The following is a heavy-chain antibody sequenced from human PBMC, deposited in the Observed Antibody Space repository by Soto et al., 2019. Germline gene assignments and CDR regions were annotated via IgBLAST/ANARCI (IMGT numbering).Heavy chain of an antibody. Sequence: PGESLKLSCTGSGYSFTRYLIGWVRQMPGKGLEWMGIIYPGDSDTRYSPSFQGQVTISADKSISTAYLQWSSLKASDTAMYYCARLTAAAGRHYYGMDVWGQGTTVTVSS. CDR3: ARLTAAAGRHYYGMDV. V-gene: IGHV5-51*01. D-gene: IGHD6-13*01. J-gene: IGHJ6*02. CDR1: GYSFTRYL. CDR2: IYPGDSDT.